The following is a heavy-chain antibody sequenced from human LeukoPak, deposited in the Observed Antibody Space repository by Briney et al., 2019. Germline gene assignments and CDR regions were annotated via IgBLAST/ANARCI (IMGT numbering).Heavy chain of an antibody. Sequence: GGSLRLSCAASGFTFSSHSMNWVRQAPGKGLEWVSSISSSSSYIYYADSVKGRFTISRDNAKNSLYLQMNSLRAEDTAVYYCARDVRATYYYDSSGYYLTNFQHWGQGTLVTVSS. CDR1: GFTFSSHS. D-gene: IGHD3-22*01. J-gene: IGHJ1*01. CDR3: ARDVRATYYYDSSGYYLTNFQH. CDR2: ISSSSSYI. V-gene: IGHV3-21*01.